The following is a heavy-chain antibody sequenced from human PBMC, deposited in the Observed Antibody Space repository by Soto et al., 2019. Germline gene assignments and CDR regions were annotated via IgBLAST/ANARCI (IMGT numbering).Heavy chain of an antibody. V-gene: IGHV3-23*01. CDR3: AKDPGGLLFTELTCWYFDL. J-gene: IGHJ2*01. Sequence: EVQLLESGGGLVQPGGSLRLSCAASGFTFSSYAMSWVRQAPGKGLEWVSAISGSGGSTYYADSVKGRFTISRDNSKNTLYMQMNSLRAEDTAVYYCAKDPGGLLFTELTCWYFDLWGRGTLVTVSS. CDR2: ISGSGGST. D-gene: IGHD2-21*02. CDR1: GFTFSSYA.